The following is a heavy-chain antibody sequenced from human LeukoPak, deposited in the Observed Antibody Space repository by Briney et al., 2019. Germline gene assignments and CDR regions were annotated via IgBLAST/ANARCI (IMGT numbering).Heavy chain of an antibody. D-gene: IGHD5-18*01. Sequence: PSETLSLTCTVSGGSISRYYWSWIRQPPGKGLEWIGYIYYTGSTDYNPSLNSRVTISLDTSKNQFSLKLNSVTAADTAVYYCARPGVGSGRYGAFGIWGQGTLVTVSS. V-gene: IGHV4-59*08. J-gene: IGHJ3*02. CDR3: ARPGVGSGRYGAFGI. CDR2: IYYTGST. CDR1: GGSISRYY.